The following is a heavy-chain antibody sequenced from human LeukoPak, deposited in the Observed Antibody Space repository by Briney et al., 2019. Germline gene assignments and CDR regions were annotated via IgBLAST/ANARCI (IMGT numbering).Heavy chain of an antibody. D-gene: IGHD3-3*01. CDR1: GGSFSGYY. V-gene: IGHV4-34*01. CDR3: ASAEAYYDFWSGDSDWFDP. Sequence: SETLSLTCAVYGGSFSGYYWSWIRQPPGKGLEWIGEINHSGSTNYNPSLKSRVTISVDTSKNPSSLKLSSVTAADTAVYYCASAEAYYDFWSGDSDWFDPWGQGTLVTVSS. J-gene: IGHJ5*02. CDR2: INHSGST.